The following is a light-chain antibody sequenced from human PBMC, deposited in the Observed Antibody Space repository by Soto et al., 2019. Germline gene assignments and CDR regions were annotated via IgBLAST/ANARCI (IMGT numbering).Light chain of an antibody. CDR1: QSINRF. Sequence: DIQMTQSPSSLSASLGDRVTIACRASQSINRFSNWYQQTPAKATKLLIYAASSLQSGVPSRFSGSGSGTDFTLTISSLQPEDSAAYDCQQSYSPHPVTFGQGTRLEIK. V-gene: IGKV1-39*01. CDR2: AAS. J-gene: IGKJ5*01. CDR3: QQSYSPHPVT.